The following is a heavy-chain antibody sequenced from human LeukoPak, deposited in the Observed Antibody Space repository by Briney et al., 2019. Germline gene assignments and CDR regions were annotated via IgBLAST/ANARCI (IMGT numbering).Heavy chain of an antibody. CDR3: ARDGPRYYYYYGMDV. CDR2: IIPILGIA. Sequence: ASVKVSCKASGGTFSSYAIGWVRQAPGQGLEWMGRIIPILGIANYAQKFQGRVTITADKSTSTAYMELSSLRSEDTAVYYCARDGPRYYYYYGMDVWGQGTTVTVSS. CDR1: GGTFSSYA. V-gene: IGHV1-69*04. J-gene: IGHJ6*02.